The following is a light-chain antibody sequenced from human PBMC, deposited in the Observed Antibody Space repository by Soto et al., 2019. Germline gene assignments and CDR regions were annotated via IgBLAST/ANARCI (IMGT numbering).Light chain of an antibody. Sequence: QSVLTQAPSASGTPWQRVIISCSGSSSNIASNTVNWYQRLPGTAPKLLIYTNDQRPSGVPVRFSASKSGTSASLAISGLQSEDEADYYCAAWDDSLNGYVFGTGT. CDR3: AAWDDSLNGYV. CDR2: TND. J-gene: IGLJ1*01. V-gene: IGLV1-44*01. CDR1: SSNIASNT.